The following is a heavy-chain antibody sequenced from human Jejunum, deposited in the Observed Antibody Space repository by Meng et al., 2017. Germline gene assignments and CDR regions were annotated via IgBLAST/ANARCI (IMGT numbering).Heavy chain of an antibody. CDR3: ARDPRTNWASRFFDN. CDR2: ISRSGRA. D-gene: IGHD1/OR15-1a*01. CDR1: GGSVSTTDW. V-gene: IGHV4-4*02. J-gene: IGHJ4*02. Sequence: GHLEEWGPGLGSPSGPLSLTCAGSGGSVSTTDWWSWVRQPPGKGLEWIGEISRSGRANYNPSLKGRVTISLDRSMNLFSLKLDSVTAADAAVYYCARDPRTNWASRFFDNWGQGTLVTVSS.